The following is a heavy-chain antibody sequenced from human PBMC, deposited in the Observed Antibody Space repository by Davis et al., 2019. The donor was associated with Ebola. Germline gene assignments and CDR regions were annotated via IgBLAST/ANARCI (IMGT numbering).Heavy chain of an antibody. J-gene: IGHJ4*02. Sequence: GESLKISCVASGFTFTTYALSWVRQAPGQGLEWVSSVTSYSDHIYYADSVKGRFTISRDNSKNTLYLQMNSLRAEDTAVYYCARDSTGEGFDYWGQGTLVTVSS. CDR2: VTSYSDHI. D-gene: IGHD4-11*01. V-gene: IGHV3-23*01. CDR3: ARDSTGEGFDY. CDR1: GFTFTTYA.